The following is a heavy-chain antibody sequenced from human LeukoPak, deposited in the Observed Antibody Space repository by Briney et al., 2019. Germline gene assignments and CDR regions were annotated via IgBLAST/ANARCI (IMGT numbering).Heavy chain of an antibody. Sequence: SETLSLTCAVYGESFSGYYWSWIRQPPGKGLEWIGEINHSGSTNYNPSLKSRVTISVDTSKNQFSLKLSSVTAADTAVYYCARGIAVAGAYYYYYYMDVWGKGTTVTVSS. CDR2: INHSGST. CDR3: ARGIAVAGAYYYYYYMDV. CDR1: GESFSGYY. J-gene: IGHJ6*03. V-gene: IGHV4-34*01. D-gene: IGHD6-19*01.